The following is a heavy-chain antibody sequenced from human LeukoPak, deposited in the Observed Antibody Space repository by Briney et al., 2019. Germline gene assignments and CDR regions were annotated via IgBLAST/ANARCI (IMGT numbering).Heavy chain of an antibody. CDR1: GGSFSGYY. CDR3: ARAGIVVVPAAIPGPPYGMDV. Sequence: PSETLSLTCAVYGGSFSGYYWSWIRQPPGKGLEWIGEINHSGSTNYNPSLKSRVTISVDTSKNQFSLKLSSVTAADTAVYYCARAGIVVVPAAIPGPPYGMDVWGQGTTVTVSS. J-gene: IGHJ6*02. D-gene: IGHD2-2*02. CDR2: INHSGST. V-gene: IGHV4-34*01.